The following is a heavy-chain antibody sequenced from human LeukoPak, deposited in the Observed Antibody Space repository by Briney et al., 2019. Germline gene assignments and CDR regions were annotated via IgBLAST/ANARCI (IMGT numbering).Heavy chain of an antibody. V-gene: IGHV4-59*12. Sequence: SETLSLTCTVSGGSISSYYWSWIRQPPGKGLEWIGYIYYSGSTSYNPSLKSRVTISVDTSKNQFSLKLSSVTAADTAVYYCASGVGATIGGDYKLDYWGQGTLVTVSS. D-gene: IGHD1-26*01. J-gene: IGHJ4*02. CDR1: GGSISSYY. CDR2: IYYSGST. CDR3: ASGVGATIGGDYKLDY.